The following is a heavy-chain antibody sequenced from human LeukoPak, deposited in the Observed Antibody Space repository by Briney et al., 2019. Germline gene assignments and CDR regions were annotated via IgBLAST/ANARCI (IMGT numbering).Heavy chain of an antibody. V-gene: IGHV3-53*01. CDR2: IYSGGST. CDR3: ARAALDN. Sequence: GGSLRLSCAASGFTVSSDYISWVRQPPGKGLEWVSVIYSGGSTNYADSVRGRFTISRDNSKNTLYLQMNSLRVEGTAVYYCARAALDNWGQGTLVTVSS. D-gene: IGHD6-25*01. J-gene: IGHJ4*02. CDR1: GFTVSSDY.